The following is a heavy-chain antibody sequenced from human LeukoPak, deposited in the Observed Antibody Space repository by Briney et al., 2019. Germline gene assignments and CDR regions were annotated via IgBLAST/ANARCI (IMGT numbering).Heavy chain of an antibody. CDR3: ARRGPLETLKRGNWFDP. J-gene: IGHJ5*02. Sequence: SETLSLTCAVSGGSISSGGYSWSWIRQPPGKGLEWIGYIYHSGSTYYNPSLKSRVTISVDRSKNQSSLKLSSVTAADTAVYYCARRGPLETLKRGNWFDPWGQGTLVTVSS. CDR1: GGSISSGGYS. V-gene: IGHV4-30-2*01. CDR2: IYHSGST. D-gene: IGHD3-3*01.